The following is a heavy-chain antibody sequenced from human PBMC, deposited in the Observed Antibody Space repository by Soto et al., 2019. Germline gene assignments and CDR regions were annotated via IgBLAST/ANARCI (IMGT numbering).Heavy chain of an antibody. J-gene: IGHJ4*02. CDR1: GDSINSDNYY. Sequence: PSETLSLTCSVSGDSINSDNYYWGWIRQPPGKGLEWIGSIYYRGNTYYNPSLKTRVTISLDKSKSQFSLKLNSVTAADSAVYFCARLEGLATISYYFDDSGQGTRVTVSS. V-gene: IGHV4-39*01. CDR3: ARLEGLATISYYFDD. D-gene: IGHD3-9*01. CDR2: IYYRGNT.